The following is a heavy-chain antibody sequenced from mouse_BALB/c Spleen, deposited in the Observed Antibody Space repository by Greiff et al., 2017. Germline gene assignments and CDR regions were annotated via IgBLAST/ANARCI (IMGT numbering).Heavy chain of an antibody. Sequence: VQLKESGTVLARPGASVKMSCKASGYTFTSYWMHWVKQRPGQGLEWIGAIYPGNSDTSYNQKFKGKAKLTAVTSTSTAYMELSSLTNEDSAVYYCTTPIYYDYDWFAYWGQGTLVTVSA. CDR1: GYTFTSYW. CDR2: IYPGNSDT. J-gene: IGHJ3*01. D-gene: IGHD2-4*01. V-gene: IGHV1-5*01. CDR3: TTPIYYDYDWFAY.